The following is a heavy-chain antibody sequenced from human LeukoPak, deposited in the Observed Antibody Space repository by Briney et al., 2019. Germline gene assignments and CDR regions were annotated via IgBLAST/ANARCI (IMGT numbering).Heavy chain of an antibody. V-gene: IGHV4-38-2*02. CDR1: GYSISSGYY. CDR3: ARQDSSGWYGPFDY. Sequence: SETLSLTCTVSGYSISSGYYWGWIRQPPGKGLEWIGSIYHSGSTYYNPSLKSRVTISVDTSKNQFSLKLSSVTAADTAVYYCARQDSSGWYGPFDYWGQGTLVTVSS. D-gene: IGHD6-19*01. J-gene: IGHJ4*02. CDR2: IYHSGST.